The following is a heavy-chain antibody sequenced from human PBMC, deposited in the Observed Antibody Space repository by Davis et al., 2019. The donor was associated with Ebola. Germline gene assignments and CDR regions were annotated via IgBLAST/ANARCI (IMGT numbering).Heavy chain of an antibody. Sequence: SETLSLTCAVYGGSFSGYYWSWIRQPPGKGLEWIGEINHSGSTNYNPSLKSRVTISVDTSKNQFSLKLSSVTAADTAVYYCARGSEIYCYYGMDVWGQGTTVTVSS. V-gene: IGHV4-34*01. CDR1: GGSFSGYY. J-gene: IGHJ6*02. CDR2: INHSGST. CDR3: ARGSEIYCYYGMDV.